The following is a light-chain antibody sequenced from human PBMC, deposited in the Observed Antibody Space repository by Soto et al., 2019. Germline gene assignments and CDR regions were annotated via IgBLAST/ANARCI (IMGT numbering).Light chain of an antibody. CDR1: QSVGGY. Sequence: EIVLTQSPATLSLSPGERATLSCRASQSVGGYLAWYQQRPGQAPRVLIYDASNRATGIPDRFSGSGSGTDFTLTVSRLEPEDFAVYYWQQFGDSLTFGGGTKVDIK. CDR2: DAS. V-gene: IGKV3-11*01. CDR3: QQFGDSLT. J-gene: IGKJ4*01.